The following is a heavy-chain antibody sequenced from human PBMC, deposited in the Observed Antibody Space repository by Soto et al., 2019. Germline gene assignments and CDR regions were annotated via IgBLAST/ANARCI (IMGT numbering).Heavy chain of an antibody. CDR1: GFTFSNYY. CDR2: ISTSGTST. D-gene: IGHD3-16*01. Sequence: QIQLEESGGGLVKPGGSLRLSCTVSGFTFSNYYMAWIRQAPGKGLEWISYISTSGTSTFYADSVKGRFTISRDNAMNSLFLQRNSLGVEDTAVYFCARDGVLFRAGFDSWGQGTLVTVAS. CDR3: ARDGVLFRAGFDS. V-gene: IGHV3-11*01. J-gene: IGHJ4*02.